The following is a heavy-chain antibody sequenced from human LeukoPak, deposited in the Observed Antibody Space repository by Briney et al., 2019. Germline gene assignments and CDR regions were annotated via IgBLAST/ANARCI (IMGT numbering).Heavy chain of an antibody. CDR2: VYSGGDT. Sequence: GGSLRLSCAASGFSVSNNYVSWVRQAPGKGLEWISAVYSGGDTYYIESARGRFSISRDNSKNTIHLQMNGLTPEDTAMYYCARDSTGASVWGKGTTVTVSS. J-gene: IGHJ6*04. CDR3: ARDSTGASV. CDR1: GFSVSNNY. V-gene: IGHV3-53*01. D-gene: IGHD1-14*01.